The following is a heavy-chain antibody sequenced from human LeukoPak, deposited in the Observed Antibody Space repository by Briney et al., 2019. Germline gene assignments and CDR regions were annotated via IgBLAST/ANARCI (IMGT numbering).Heavy chain of an antibody. D-gene: IGHD6-13*01. CDR1: GFTFNRYY. CDR3: VRDVAPSGTVLFAC. V-gene: IGHV3-74*01. Sequence: GRSLSLSCAASGFTFNRYYMYWVRQAAGKGLVWVSRISDDGRVTHYADFVKGRFTISRDNAKNTLPLQMNCLRVDDTAVYYCVRDVAPSGTVLFACWGQRTLVTVSS. J-gene: IGHJ5*01. CDR2: ISDDGRVT.